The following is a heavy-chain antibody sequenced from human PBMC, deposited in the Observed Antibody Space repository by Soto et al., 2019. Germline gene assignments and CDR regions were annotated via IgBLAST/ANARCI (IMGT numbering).Heavy chain of an antibody. CDR2: IYYSGST. V-gene: IGHV4-31*03. D-gene: IGHD1-26*01. CDR1: GGSISSGGYY. J-gene: IGHJ4*02. Sequence: SETLSLTCTVSGGSISSGGYYWSWIRQHPGKGLEWIGYIYYSGSTYYNPSLKSRVTISVDTSKNQFSLKLSSVTAADTAVYYCARATSLVGATVSFDYWGQGTLVTVSS. CDR3: ARATSLVGATVSFDY.